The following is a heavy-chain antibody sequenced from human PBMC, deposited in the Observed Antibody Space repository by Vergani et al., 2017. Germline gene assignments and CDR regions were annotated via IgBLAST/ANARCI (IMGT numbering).Heavy chain of an antibody. CDR1: GFTFSSYA. CDR3: ARDSSSYYFDY. CDR2: ISSSGGST. J-gene: IGHJ4*02. V-gene: IGHV3-23*01. D-gene: IGHD6-6*01. Sequence: EVQLLESGGGLVQPGGSLRLACAASGFTFSSYAMSWVRQAPGKGLEWVSAISSSGGSTYYADSVKGRFTISRDNAKNSLYLQMNSLRAEDTAVYYCARDSSSYYFDYWGQGTLVTVSS.